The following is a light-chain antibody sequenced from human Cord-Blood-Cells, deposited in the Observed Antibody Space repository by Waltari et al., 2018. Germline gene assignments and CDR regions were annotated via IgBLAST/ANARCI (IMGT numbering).Light chain of an antibody. V-gene: IGLV1-40*01. CDR1: SPNIGAGYD. Sequence: QSVLTQPPSVSGAPGPRVTIPCTGSSPNIGAGYDGHWYQQLPGTAHKLLIYGNSNRPSGVPDLFSGSKSGTSASLAITGLQAEDEADYYCQSYDSSLSGWVFGGGTKLTVL. J-gene: IGLJ3*02. CDR3: QSYDSSLSGWV. CDR2: GNS.